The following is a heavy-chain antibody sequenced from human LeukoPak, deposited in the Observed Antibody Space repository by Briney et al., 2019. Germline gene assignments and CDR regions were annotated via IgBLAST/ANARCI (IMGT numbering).Heavy chain of an antibody. CDR3: ARGGSGYSSGWKYGGDY. CDR2: MNPNSGNT. CDR1: GYTFSSYD. Sequence: RASVKLSCTASGYTFSSYDINWVRQAPGQGLEWLGGMNPNSGNTGYAQKFQGRVTITRNTSMNTVYMELSSLTSEDTAVYYCARGGSGYSSGWKYGGDYWGQGTLVTVS. D-gene: IGHD6-19*01. V-gene: IGHV1-8*03. J-gene: IGHJ4*02.